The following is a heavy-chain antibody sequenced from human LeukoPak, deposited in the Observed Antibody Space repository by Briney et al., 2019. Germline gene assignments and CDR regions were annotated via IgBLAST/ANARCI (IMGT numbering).Heavy chain of an antibody. CDR2: ISGSGGST. V-gene: IGHV3-23*01. Sequence: GGSLRLSCAASGFTFISYARSWVGQAPGKGLDGVSAISGSGGSTYYADSVKGRFTISRDNSKNTLYLQMNSLRAEDRAVYYCAKEPTYYDFWSGYPLDYWGQGTLVTVSS. D-gene: IGHD3-3*01. CDR3: AKEPTYYDFWSGYPLDY. J-gene: IGHJ4*02. CDR1: GFTFISYA.